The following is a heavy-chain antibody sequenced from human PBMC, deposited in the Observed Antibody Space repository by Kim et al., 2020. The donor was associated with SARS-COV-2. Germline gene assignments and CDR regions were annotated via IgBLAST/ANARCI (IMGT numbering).Heavy chain of an antibody. CDR3: ARDIRFGELLVDY. D-gene: IGHD3-10*01. J-gene: IGHJ4*02. V-gene: IGHV3-33*01. Sequence: HAVSRKGRLTISRDNSKNTLYLQMNSLRAEDTAVYYCARDIRFGELLVDYWGQGTLVTVSS.